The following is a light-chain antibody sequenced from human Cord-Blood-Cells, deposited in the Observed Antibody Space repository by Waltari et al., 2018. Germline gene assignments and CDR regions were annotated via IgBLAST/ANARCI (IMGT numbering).Light chain of an antibody. J-gene: IGLJ3*02. Sequence: SYELTQPPSVSVSPGQTARITCSGDALPKQYAYWYQQKPGQAPVMVIYKDSERPSGIPERFSGASSGNTVTLTISGVQAEDEADYYCQSADSSGTGWVFGGGTKLTVL. CDR2: KDS. V-gene: IGLV3-25*03. CDR1: ALPKQY. CDR3: QSADSSGTGWV.